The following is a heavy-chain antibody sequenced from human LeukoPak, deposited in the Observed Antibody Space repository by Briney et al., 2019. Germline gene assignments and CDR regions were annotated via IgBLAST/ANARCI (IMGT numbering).Heavy chain of an antibody. J-gene: IGHJ3*02. CDR2: INTDGSST. CDR3: ARVPPASSGWPPSAFDI. Sequence: GRSLRLSCAASGFTFSSYGMHWVRQAPGKGLVWVSRINTDGSSTSYADSVKGRFTISRDNAKNTLYLQMNSLRAEDTAVYYCARVPPASSGWPPSAFDIWGQGTMVTVSS. V-gene: IGHV3-74*01. CDR1: GFTFSSYG. D-gene: IGHD6-19*01.